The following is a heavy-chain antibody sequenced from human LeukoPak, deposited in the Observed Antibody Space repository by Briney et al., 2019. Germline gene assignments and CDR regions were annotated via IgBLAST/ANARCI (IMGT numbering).Heavy chain of an antibody. CDR3: ARHVEGEDYYDSSELDDAFDI. D-gene: IGHD3-22*01. Sequence: SETLSLTCTVSGGSISSYYWSWIRQPPGKGLEWIGYIYYSGSTNYNPSLKSRVTISVDTSKNQSSLKLSSVTAADTAVYYCARHVEGEDYYDSSELDDAFDIWGQGTMVTVSS. V-gene: IGHV4-59*08. J-gene: IGHJ3*02. CDR1: GGSISSYY. CDR2: IYYSGST.